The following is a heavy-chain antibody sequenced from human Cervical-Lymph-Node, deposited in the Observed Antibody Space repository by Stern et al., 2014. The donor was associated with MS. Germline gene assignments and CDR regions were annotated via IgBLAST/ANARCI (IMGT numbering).Heavy chain of an antibody. CDR1: GYTFTPPNYG. CDR2: ISSYNGNT. Sequence: VQLVESGPEVRPPGASVRVSCKASGYTFTPPNYGIAWVREAPGRGIEWKGWISSYNGNTVYAQKLQDRVTMTTDTSTSTAYMELRSLRSDDTAFYYCARERVRDFNDYHFDSWGQGTLVTVSS. V-gene: IGHV1-18*01. CDR3: ARERVRDFNDYHFDS. J-gene: IGHJ4*02. D-gene: IGHD4-11*01.